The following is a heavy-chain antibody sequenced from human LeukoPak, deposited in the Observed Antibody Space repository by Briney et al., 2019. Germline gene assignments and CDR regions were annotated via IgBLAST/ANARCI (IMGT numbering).Heavy chain of an antibody. Sequence: GGSLRLSCAASGFTFSSYSMNWVRQAPGKGLEWVSAISGSGGSTYYADSVKGRFTISRDNSKNTLYLQMNSLRAEDTAVYYCAKAGAVVVVAAKYFDYWGQGTLVTVSS. CDR1: GFTFSSYS. J-gene: IGHJ4*02. D-gene: IGHD2-15*01. CDR2: ISGSGGST. CDR3: AKAGAVVVVAAKYFDY. V-gene: IGHV3-23*01.